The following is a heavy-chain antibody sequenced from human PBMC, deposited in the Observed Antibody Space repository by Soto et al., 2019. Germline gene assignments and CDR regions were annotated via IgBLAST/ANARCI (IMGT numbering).Heavy chain of an antibody. D-gene: IGHD3-16*02. CDR1: GFTVSSNY. CDR2: IYSGGTT. V-gene: IGHV3-66*01. J-gene: IGHJ6*03. Sequence: EVQLVESGGGLVQPGGSLRLSCAASGFTVSSNYMSWVRQAPGRGLEWVSVIYSGGTTYYADSVKGRFTISRDNSNKTLFLQINILRAEDTAVYYCARTSVGVFWGGYQRYYYYYMDVWVKGTVVTVS. CDR3: ARTSVGVFWGGYQRYYYYYMDV.